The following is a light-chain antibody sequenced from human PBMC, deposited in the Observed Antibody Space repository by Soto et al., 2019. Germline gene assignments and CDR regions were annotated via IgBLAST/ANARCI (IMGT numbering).Light chain of an antibody. J-gene: IGLJ3*02. Sequence: QSALTQPASVSGSPGQSITISCTGTSSDAWNYNFVSWYQQHPGKAPKVIIYEDSTRPSGVSNRISGSKSGNTASLTISGLQAEDEAEYYCCSYAGSSTSWVFGGGTKLTVL. CDR2: EDS. CDR3: CSYAGSSTSWV. V-gene: IGLV2-23*01. CDR1: SSDAWNYNF.